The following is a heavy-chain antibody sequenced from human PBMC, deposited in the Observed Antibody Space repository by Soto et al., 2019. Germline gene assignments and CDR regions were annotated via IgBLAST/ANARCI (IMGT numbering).Heavy chain of an antibody. D-gene: IGHD5-18*01. V-gene: IGHV1-46*01. CDR3: ARDPTQYSYGLIYYYYGMDA. Sequence: ASVKVSCKASGYTFTSYYMHCVVQAPGQELEWMGIINPSGGSTSYAQKFQGRVTMTRDTSTSTVYMELSSLRSEETAVYYCARDPTQYSYGLIYYYYGMDAWGQGTTVTVSS. CDR1: GYTFTSYY. CDR2: INPSGGST. J-gene: IGHJ6*02.